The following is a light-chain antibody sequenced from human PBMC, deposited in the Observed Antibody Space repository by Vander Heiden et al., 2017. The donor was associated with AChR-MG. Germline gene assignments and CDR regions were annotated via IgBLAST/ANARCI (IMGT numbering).Light chain of an antibody. Sequence: DIQMTQSPSSLSASVGDRVTITWRASQTISSYLNWYQQEPGKAPKLLIYAASSLQSGVPSRFSGSGSGTDFSLTISSLQPEDSATYYCQQSYSNPFTFGQGTKLEIK. CDR2: AAS. J-gene: IGKJ2*01. V-gene: IGKV1-39*01. CDR1: QTISSY. CDR3: QQSYSNPFT.